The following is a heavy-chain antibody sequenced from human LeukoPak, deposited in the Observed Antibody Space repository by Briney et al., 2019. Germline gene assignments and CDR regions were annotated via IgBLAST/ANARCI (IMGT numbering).Heavy chain of an antibody. V-gene: IGHV3-30*04. CDR1: GFTFSSYA. D-gene: IGHD3-3*01. Sequence: GRSLRLSCAASGFTFSSYAMHWVRQAPGKGLEWVAVISYDGSNKYYADSVKGRFTISRDNSKNTLYLQMNSLRAEDTAVYYCARDTADLDYWGQGTLVTVSS. CDR3: ARDTADLDY. CDR2: ISYDGSNK. J-gene: IGHJ4*02.